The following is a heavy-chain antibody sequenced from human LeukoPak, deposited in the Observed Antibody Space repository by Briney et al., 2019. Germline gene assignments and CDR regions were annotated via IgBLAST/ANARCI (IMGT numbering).Heavy chain of an antibody. Sequence: GGSLRLSCAASGFTFSNYWMSWVREAPGKGLEWVANINQDESEQYYVDSVKGRFTISRDNAKDSLHLQMNSLRPEDTALYYCARPSVTTGVDAFDFWGQGTMVTVSS. J-gene: IGHJ3*01. CDR3: ARPSVTTGVDAFDF. D-gene: IGHD4-17*01. CDR1: GFTFSNYW. V-gene: IGHV3-7*01. CDR2: INQDESEQ.